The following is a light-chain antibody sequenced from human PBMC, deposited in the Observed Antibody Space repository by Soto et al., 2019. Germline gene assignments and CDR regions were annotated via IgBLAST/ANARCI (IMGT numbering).Light chain of an antibody. Sequence: AILMTQSPSSFSASTGDRVTITCRASQGISSYLAWYQQKPGKAPKLLIYAASTLQSGVPSRFSGSGSGTDFTLTINCLQSEDFATYYCQQYYSYPPTFGQGTKV. CDR2: AAS. J-gene: IGKJ1*01. V-gene: IGKV1-8*01. CDR3: QQYYSYPPT. CDR1: QGISSY.